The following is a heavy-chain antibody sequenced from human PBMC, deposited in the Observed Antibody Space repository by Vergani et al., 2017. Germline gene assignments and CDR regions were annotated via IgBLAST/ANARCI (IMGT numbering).Heavy chain of an antibody. J-gene: IGHJ4*02. CDR2: ISSSGSTI. CDR1: GFTFSSYE. Sequence: EVQLVESGGGLVQPGGSLRLSCAASGFTFSSYEMNWVRQAPGKGLEWVSYISSSGSTIYYADSVKGRFTISRDNAKNSLYLQMNSLRAEDTAVYYCASARFLEWLSPLSGDDYWGQGTLVTVSS. V-gene: IGHV3-48*03. CDR3: ASARFLEWLSPLSGDDY. D-gene: IGHD3-3*01.